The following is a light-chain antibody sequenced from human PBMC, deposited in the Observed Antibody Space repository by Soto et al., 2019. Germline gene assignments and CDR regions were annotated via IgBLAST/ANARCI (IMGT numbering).Light chain of an antibody. CDR2: LNSDGSH. Sequence: QSVLTQSPSASASLGASVNLTCTLSSGHSSYAIAWHQQQPEKGPRYLMKLNSDGSHSKGDGIPDRLSGSSSGAERYLTISRLQSEDEADYYCQTWGTGIRVFGTGTKLTVL. V-gene: IGLV4-69*01. CDR3: QTWGTGIRV. CDR1: SGHSSYA. J-gene: IGLJ1*01.